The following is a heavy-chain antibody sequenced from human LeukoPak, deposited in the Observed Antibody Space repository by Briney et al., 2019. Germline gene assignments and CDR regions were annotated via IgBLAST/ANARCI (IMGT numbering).Heavy chain of an antibody. CDR1: GYTFSNYY. Sequence: GASVKVSCKASGYTFSNYYMHWVRQAPGQGLEWMGIINPSGGDTRYAPKFQGRVTMTRDTSTSTAYMELSSLRSEDTAVYYCARREYFGSSGFGTGYYSMDVWGQGTTVTVSS. CDR2: INPSGGDT. CDR3: ARREYFGSSGFGTGYYSMDV. D-gene: IGHD3-22*01. V-gene: IGHV1-46*01. J-gene: IGHJ6*02.